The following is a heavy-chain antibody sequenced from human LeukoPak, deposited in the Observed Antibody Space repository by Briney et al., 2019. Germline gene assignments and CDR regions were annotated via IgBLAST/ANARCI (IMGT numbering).Heavy chain of an antibody. CDR3: ARAQPTVTLLSYYYYYMDV. CDR2: INPSFNPGVDVT. J-gene: IGHJ6*03. Sequence: ASVKVSCKASGYTFSSYHIHWVRQAPGQGLEWMGRINPSFNPGVDVTSYAQKFQGRITMTRDISTNTVYMELSSLTSGDTAVYYCARAQPTVTLLSYYYYYMDVWGKGTTVTVSS. V-gene: IGHV1-46*01. CDR1: GYTFSSYH. D-gene: IGHD4-11*01.